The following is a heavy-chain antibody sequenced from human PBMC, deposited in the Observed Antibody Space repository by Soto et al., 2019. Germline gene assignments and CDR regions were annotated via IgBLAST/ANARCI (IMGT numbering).Heavy chain of an antibody. CDR2: IYYSGST. Sequence: SETLSLTCTVSGGSISSSSYYWGWIRQPPGKGLEWIGSIYYSGSTYYNPSLKSRVTISVDTSKNQFSLKLSSVTAADTAVYYCARPEREYDISEYFQHWGQGTLVTVSS. CDR1: GGSISSSSYY. J-gene: IGHJ1*01. CDR3: ARPEREYDISEYFQH. V-gene: IGHV4-39*01. D-gene: IGHD3-9*01.